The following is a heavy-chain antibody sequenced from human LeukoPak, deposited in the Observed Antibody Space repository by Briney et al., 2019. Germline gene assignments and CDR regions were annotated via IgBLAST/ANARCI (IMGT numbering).Heavy chain of an antibody. V-gene: IGHV4-59*01. CDR1: SASISSYY. CDR3: VKHGSGWSFDY. D-gene: IGHD6-19*01. Sequence: SETLSLTCTVSSASISSYYWGWIRQSPGKGLEWIGYIQNTGGTNYNPSLKSRVSISKDTSKNQFSLQVRSVTAADTAVYYCVKHGSGWSFDYWGQGTLVAVSS. J-gene: IGHJ4*02. CDR2: IQNTGGT.